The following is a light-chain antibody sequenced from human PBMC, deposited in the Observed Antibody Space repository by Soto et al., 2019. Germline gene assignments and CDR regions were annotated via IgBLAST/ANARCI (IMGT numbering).Light chain of an antibody. CDR3: AAWDDSLNGPV. CDR2: YDD. Sequence: QSVLTQPPSVSEAPRQRVTISCSGSSSNIGNNAVNWYQQLPGKAPKLLIYYDDLLPSGVSDRFSGSKSGTSAFLAISGLQSEDEADYYCAAWDDSLNGPVFGGWTKLTVL. CDR1: SSNIGNNA. J-gene: IGLJ2*01. V-gene: IGLV1-36*01.